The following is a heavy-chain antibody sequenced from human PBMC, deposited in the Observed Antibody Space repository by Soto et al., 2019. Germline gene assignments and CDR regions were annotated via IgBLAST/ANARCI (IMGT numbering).Heavy chain of an antibody. CDR1: GGTFSSYA. Sequence: SVKVSCKASGGTFSSYAMSWVRQAPGQGLEWMGGIIPIFGTANYAQKFQGRVTITADESTSTAYMELSSLRSEDTAVYYCAMGISGYYYYGMDVWGQGTTVTVSS. CDR2: IIPIFGTA. V-gene: IGHV1-69*13. CDR3: AMGISGYYYYGMDV. J-gene: IGHJ6*02. D-gene: IGHD7-27*01.